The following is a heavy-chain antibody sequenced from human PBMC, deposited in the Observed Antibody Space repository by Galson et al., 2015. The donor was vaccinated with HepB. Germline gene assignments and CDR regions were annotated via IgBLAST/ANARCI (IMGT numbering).Heavy chain of an antibody. V-gene: IGHV3-23*01. CDR3: AKDGTYYDYGDSYFDS. CDR2: ISASAIIT. CDR1: GFTFNTYA. J-gene: IGHJ4*02. Sequence: LRLSCAASGFTFNTYAMSWVRQAPGKGLEWVSAISASAIITYYADSVRGRFTISRDNSKNTLYLQMDIVEAVDTAVYYCAKDGTYYDYGDSYFDSWGQGTLVTVST. D-gene: IGHD4-17*01.